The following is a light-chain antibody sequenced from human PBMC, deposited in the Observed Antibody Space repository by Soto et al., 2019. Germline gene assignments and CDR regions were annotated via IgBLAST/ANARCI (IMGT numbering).Light chain of an antibody. V-gene: IGKV2-30*01. CDR3: MQGTHWPIT. Sequence: DALMTQAPLSLPVILGQPASIACRSSQVLVFSDGNIYLSWFHQRPGQSPRRLIYRVSNRDSGVPARFSGSGSGTDFALKISRVEAEDVGVYYCMQGTHWPITFGQGTRLEIK. CDR2: RVS. CDR1: QVLVFSDGNIY. J-gene: IGKJ5*01.